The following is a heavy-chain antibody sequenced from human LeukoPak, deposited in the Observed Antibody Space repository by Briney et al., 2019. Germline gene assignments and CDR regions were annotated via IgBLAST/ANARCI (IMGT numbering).Heavy chain of an antibody. CDR2: ISYDGSNK. V-gene: IGHV3-30-3*01. J-gene: IGHJ6*02. D-gene: IGHD1-26*01. Sequence: PGRSLRLSCAASGFTFSSYAMHWVRQAPGKGLEGVAVISYDGSNKYYADSVKGRFTISRDNSKNTLYLQMNSLRAEDTAVYYCARDRSGSYWPHYYYGMDVWGQGTTVTVSS. CDR3: ARDRSGSYWPHYYYGMDV. CDR1: GFTFSSYA.